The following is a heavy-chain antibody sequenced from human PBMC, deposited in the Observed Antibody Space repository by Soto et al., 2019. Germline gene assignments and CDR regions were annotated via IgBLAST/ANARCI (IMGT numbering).Heavy chain of an antibody. V-gene: IGHV6-1*01. J-gene: IGHJ6*02. CDR2: TYYRSKWYN. CDR3: ARGGTNYYGSGSFNYYYSYGMDV. Sequence: SQTLSLTCAISGDSVSSNSAAWNWIRQSPSRGLEWLGRTYYRSKWYNDYAVSVKSRITINPDTSKNQFSLQLNSVTPEDTAVYYCARGGTNYYGSGSFNYYYSYGMDVWGQGTTVTVSS. D-gene: IGHD3-10*01. CDR1: GDSVSSNSAA.